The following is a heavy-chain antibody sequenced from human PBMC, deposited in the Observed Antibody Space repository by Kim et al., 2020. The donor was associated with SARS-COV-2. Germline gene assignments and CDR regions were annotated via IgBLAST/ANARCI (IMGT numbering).Heavy chain of an antibody. Sequence: GGSLRLSCAASGFTFSNSWMSWVRQAPGKGLEWVGRIKSKTDGVTSDYAAPVKGRFTISRDDSKNTLYLQMDSLKTEDTAVYYCTTTLEWLRGSDAFDIWGQGTMVTVSS. CDR2: IKSKTDGVTS. V-gene: IGHV3-15*01. D-gene: IGHD3-3*01. CDR3: TTTLEWLRGSDAFDI. CDR1: GFTFSNSW. J-gene: IGHJ3*02.